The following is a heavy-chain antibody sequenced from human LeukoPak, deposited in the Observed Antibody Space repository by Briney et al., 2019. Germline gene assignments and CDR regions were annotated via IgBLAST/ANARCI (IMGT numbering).Heavy chain of an antibody. J-gene: IGHJ3*02. CDR2: MSGSGGST. D-gene: IGHD4-17*01. CDR1: GFTFNSYA. Sequence: GGSLRLSCAASGFTFNSYAMSWVRQAPGKGLEWVSAMSGSGGSTYYADSVKGGFTISRNNAKNTLYLQMNSLRAEDTAVYYCAKDRGVRSDIWGQGTMVTVSS. CDR3: AKDRGVRSDI. V-gene: IGHV3-23*01.